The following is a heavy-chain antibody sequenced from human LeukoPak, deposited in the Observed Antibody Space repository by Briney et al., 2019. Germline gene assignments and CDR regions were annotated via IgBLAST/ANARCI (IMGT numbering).Heavy chain of an antibody. Sequence: ASVKVSCKASGYTFTSYYMHWVRQAPGQGLEWMGIINPSGGSTSYAQKFQGRVTMTRDTSTSTVYMELSSLRSEDTAVYYCARDRGARFLEWLLNYWGQGTLVTVSS. CDR1: GYTFTSYY. CDR3: ARDRGARFLEWLLNY. J-gene: IGHJ4*02. D-gene: IGHD3-3*01. V-gene: IGHV1-46*01. CDR2: INPSGGST.